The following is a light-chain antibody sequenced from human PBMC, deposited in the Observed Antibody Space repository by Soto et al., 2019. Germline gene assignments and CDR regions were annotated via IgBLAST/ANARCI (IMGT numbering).Light chain of an antibody. CDR1: QGISSY. V-gene: IGKV1-8*01. CDR3: QQYYSWPRT. J-gene: IGKJ1*01. Sequence: AIRMTQSPSSLSASTGDRVTITCRASQGISSYLAWYQQKPGKAPKLLIYAASTLQSGVPSRFSGSGSGTDFTLTISCLQSEDFAVYYCQQYYSWPRTFGEGTKVDIK. CDR2: AAS.